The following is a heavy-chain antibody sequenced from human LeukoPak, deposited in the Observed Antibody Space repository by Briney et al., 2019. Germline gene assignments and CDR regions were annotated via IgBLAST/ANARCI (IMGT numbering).Heavy chain of an antibody. J-gene: IGHJ4*02. Sequence: GGSLRLSCAASGSTFSSYAMHWVRQAPGKGLEWVAVISYDGSNKYYADSVKGRFTISRDNSKNTLYLQMNSLRAEDTAVYYCARDSGGDWGQGTLVTVSS. CDR3: ARDSGGD. CDR1: GSTFSSYA. V-gene: IGHV3-30-3*01. CDR2: ISYDGSNK. D-gene: IGHD3-10*01.